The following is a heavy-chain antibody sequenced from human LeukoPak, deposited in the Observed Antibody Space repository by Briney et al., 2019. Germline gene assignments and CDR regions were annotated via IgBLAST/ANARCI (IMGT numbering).Heavy chain of an antibody. CDR1: GFTVSSNY. V-gene: IGHV3-53*01. Sequence: TGGSLRLSCAASGFTVSSNYMGWVRQAPGKGLEWVTVIYSGGSTYYADSVKGRFTISRDNSKNTLYLQMNSLRPEDTAVYYCAGYFCSGGSCYRYFDYWGQGTLVTVSS. D-gene: IGHD2-15*01. J-gene: IGHJ4*02. CDR2: IYSGGST. CDR3: AGYFCSGGSCYRYFDY.